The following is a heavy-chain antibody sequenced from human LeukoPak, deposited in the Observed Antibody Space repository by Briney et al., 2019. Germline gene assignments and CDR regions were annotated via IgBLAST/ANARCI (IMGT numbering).Heavy chain of an antibody. Sequence: GGSLRLSCAASGFTFSSYGMHWVRQAPGKGLEWVAVISYDGSNKYYADSVKGRFIISRDNSKSTLYLQMNSLRAEDTAIYYCASGRGRASDYYYGMDVWGQGTTVTVSS. CDR2: ISYDGSNK. CDR1: GFTFSSYG. J-gene: IGHJ6*02. V-gene: IGHV3-30*03. D-gene: IGHD3-10*01. CDR3: ASGRGRASDYYYGMDV.